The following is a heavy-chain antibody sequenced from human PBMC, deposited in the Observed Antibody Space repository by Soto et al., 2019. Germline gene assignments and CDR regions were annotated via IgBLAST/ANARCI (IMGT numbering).Heavy chain of an antibody. CDR1: GGPFRGYY. D-gene: IGHD3-10*01. J-gene: IGHJ6*02. V-gene: IGHV4-34*01. CDR3: ARGEMTLLGGMDV. CDR2: INHSGSS. Sequence: PSETLSLTCTVSGGPFRGYYWGWVRQPPGKGLEWIGEINHSGSSNYHPSLKSRVTISVATSKNQFSLTVNSVTPADTAVYYCARGEMTLLGGMDVWGQGTTVTVSS.